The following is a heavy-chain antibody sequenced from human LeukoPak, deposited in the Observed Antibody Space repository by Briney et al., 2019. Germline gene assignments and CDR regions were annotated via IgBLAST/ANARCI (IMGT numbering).Heavy chain of an antibody. CDR1: GGSISSGGYS. D-gene: IGHD6-13*01. J-gene: IGHJ5*02. V-gene: IGHV4-30-2*01. Sequence: PSQTLSLTCAVSGGSISSGGYSWRWIRQPPGKGLEWIGYIYHSGSTYYNPSLKSRVTISVDRSKNQFSLKLSSVTAADTAVYYFARGGAGYSSSWGLYNWFDPWGQGTLVTVSS. CDR3: ARGGAGYSSSWGLYNWFDP. CDR2: IYHSGST.